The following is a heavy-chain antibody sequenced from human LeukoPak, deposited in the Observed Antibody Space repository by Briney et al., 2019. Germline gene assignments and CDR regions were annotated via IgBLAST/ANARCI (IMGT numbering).Heavy chain of an antibody. D-gene: IGHD3-16*01. Sequence: ASVKVSCKASGYTFTGYYMHWVRQAPGQGLEWTGWINPNSGGTNYAQKFQGRVTMTRDTSISTAYMELSRLRSDDTAVYYCARDPRGYAREIDYWGQGTLVTVSS. J-gene: IGHJ4*02. V-gene: IGHV1-2*02. CDR3: ARDPRGYAREIDY. CDR2: INPNSGGT. CDR1: GYTFTGYY.